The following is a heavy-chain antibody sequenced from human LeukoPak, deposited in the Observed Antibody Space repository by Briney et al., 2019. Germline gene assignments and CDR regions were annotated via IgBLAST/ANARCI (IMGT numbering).Heavy chain of an antibody. CDR3: ARPRRRGRHVLLWFGELSG. CDR1: GYSFTSYW. J-gene: IGHJ4*02. CDR2: IYPGDSDT. V-gene: IGHV5-51*01. D-gene: IGHD3-10*01. Sequence: GESLKISCKGSGYSFTSYWIGWVRQMPGKGLEWMGIIYPGDSDTRYSPSFQGQVTISADKSISTAYLQWSSLKASDTAMYYCARPRRRGRHVLLWFGELSGWGQGTLVTVSS.